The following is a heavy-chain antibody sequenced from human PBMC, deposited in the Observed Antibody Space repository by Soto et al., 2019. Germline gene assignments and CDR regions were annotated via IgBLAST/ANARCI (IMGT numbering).Heavy chain of an antibody. D-gene: IGHD2-2*01. Sequence: GGSLRLSCAASGFTFSSYAMHWVRQAPGKGLEWVAVISYDGSNKYYADSVKGRFTISRDNSKNTLYLQMNSLRAEDTAVYYCARDIRCSSASCYKEKYYYYGMDVWGQGTTVTVSS. J-gene: IGHJ6*02. CDR1: GFTFSSYA. CDR2: ISYDGSNK. CDR3: ARDIRCSSASCYKEKYYYYGMDV. V-gene: IGHV3-30-3*01.